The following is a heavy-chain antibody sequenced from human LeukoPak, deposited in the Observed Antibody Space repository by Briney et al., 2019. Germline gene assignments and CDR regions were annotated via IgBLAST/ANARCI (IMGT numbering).Heavy chain of an antibody. J-gene: IGHJ4*02. CDR2: IYYSGST. V-gene: IGHV4-39*01. CDR3: ARHAGGISATGTRPFDY. Sequence: KASETLSLTCTVSGASFSSSTYYWGWIRQPPGKEVEWIGSIYYSGSTYYNPSLKSRVTMSVDTSKNQFSLKLSSVTAADTAVYYCARHAGGISATGTRPFDYWGQGTLVTVSS. CDR1: GASFSSSTYY. D-gene: IGHD6-13*01.